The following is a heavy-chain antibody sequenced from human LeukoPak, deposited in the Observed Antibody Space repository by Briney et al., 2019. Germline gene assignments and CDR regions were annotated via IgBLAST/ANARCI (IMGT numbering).Heavy chain of an antibody. CDR1: GFTFSSYW. J-gene: IGHJ4*02. CDR3: ARTIFGVIFDY. CDR2: IKQDGSEK. Sequence: GGSLRLSCAASGFTFSSYWMSWVRRAPGKGLEWVANIKQDGSEKYYVDSVKGRFTISRDNAKNSLYLQMNSLRAEDTAVYYCARTIFGVIFDYWGQGTLVTVSS. V-gene: IGHV3-7*01. D-gene: IGHD3-3*01.